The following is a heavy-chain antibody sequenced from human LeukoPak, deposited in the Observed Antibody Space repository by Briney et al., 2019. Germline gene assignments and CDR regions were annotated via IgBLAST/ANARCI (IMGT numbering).Heavy chain of an antibody. CDR2: ISSSSSYI. Sequence: GGSLRLSCAVSGFTFSGFWMSWSRQAPGKGLEWVSSISSSSSYIYYADSVKGRFTISRDNAKNSLYLQMNSLRAEDTAVYHCARDSSDYPYPAFYYWGQGTLVTVSS. D-gene: IGHD3-22*01. CDR3: ARDSSDYPYPAFYY. J-gene: IGHJ4*02. CDR1: GFTFSGFW. V-gene: IGHV3-21*01.